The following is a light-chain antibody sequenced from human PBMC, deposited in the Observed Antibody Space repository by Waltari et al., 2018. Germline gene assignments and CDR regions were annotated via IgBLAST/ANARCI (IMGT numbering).Light chain of an antibody. CDR2: SVS. CDR1: QALVYKDGNIY. Sequence: DVVMNQSPLSLSVTLGQSASLSCRFSQALVYKDGNIYLNWVNQRAGQPPRLLIYSVSSRDSGVPDRFSGRGSGTDFTLRISRVEAEDVGVYYCMQGTHWPWTFGQGTKVEIK. V-gene: IGKV2-30*01. CDR3: MQGTHWPWT. J-gene: IGKJ1*01.